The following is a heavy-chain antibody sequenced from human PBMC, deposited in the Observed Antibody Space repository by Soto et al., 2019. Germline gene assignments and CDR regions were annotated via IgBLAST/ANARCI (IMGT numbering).Heavy chain of an antibody. Sequence: QVHLVQSGAEVRKPGASVKVSCKASEYTFTSYEINWVRQTTGQGLEWMGWMNPNGGNTAYAQKFQGRVTMTRNTSISTAHMELSSLRSEDTALYYCARERTRGFDPWGQGTLVTVSS. CDR3: ARERTRGFDP. CDR1: EYTFTSYE. CDR2: MNPNGGNT. J-gene: IGHJ5*02. V-gene: IGHV1-8*01.